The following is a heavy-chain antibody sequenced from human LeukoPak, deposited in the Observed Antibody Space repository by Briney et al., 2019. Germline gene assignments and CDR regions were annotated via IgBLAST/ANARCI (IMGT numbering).Heavy chain of an antibody. CDR3: AREWVAGIMDV. D-gene: IGHD1-14*01. J-gene: IGHJ6*03. Sequence: GGSLRLSCAASGFTFSSYSMNWVRQAPGKGLEWVSSISSSSSYIYYADSVKGRFTISRDNAKNSLYLQMNSLRAEDTAVYYCAREWVAGIMDVWGKGTTVTVSS. V-gene: IGHV3-21*01. CDR1: GFTFSSYS. CDR2: ISSSSSYI.